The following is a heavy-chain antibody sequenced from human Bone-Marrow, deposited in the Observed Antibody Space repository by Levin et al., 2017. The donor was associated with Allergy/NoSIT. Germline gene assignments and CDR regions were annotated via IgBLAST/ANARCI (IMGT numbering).Heavy chain of an antibody. V-gene: IGHV4-59*01. Sequence: SQTLSLPCTVYGGSISSSYWTWIRQPPGKGLEWVGYISNNGNNNYNPSLKSRLTISLDTSRSQISLKLSSVTAADAAVYYCARDSARYYGSGNPYFYYNGIDLWGQGTSVTVPS. CDR2: ISNNGNN. D-gene: IGHD3-10*01. CDR1: GGSISSSY. J-gene: IGHJ6*02. CDR3: ARDSARYYGSGNPYFYYNGIDL.